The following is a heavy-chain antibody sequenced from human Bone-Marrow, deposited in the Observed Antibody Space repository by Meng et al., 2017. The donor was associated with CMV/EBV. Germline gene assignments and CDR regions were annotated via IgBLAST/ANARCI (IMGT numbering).Heavy chain of an antibody. V-gene: IGHV4-39*01. D-gene: IGHD3-22*01. Sequence: ETLSLTCTVSGGSISSSSYYWGWIRQPPGKGLEWIGSIYYSGSTYYNPSLKSRVTISVDTSKNQFSLKLSSVTAADTAVYYCARHIREYYYDSKGSYFDYWGQGTLVTVSS. CDR2: IYYSGST. CDR1: GGSISSSSYY. J-gene: IGHJ4*02. CDR3: ARHIREYYYDSKGSYFDY.